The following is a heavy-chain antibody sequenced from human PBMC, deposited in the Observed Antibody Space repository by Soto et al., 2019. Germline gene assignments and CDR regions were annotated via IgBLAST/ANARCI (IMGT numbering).Heavy chain of an antibody. D-gene: IGHD1-26*01. CDR1: GFTFSSYA. J-gene: IGHJ4*02. CDR3: AKSKMRATTLDY. V-gene: IGHV3-23*01. CDR2: ISGSGGST. Sequence: VRLSCAASGFTFSSYAMSWVRQAPGKGLEWVSAISGSGGSTYYADSVKGRFTISRDNSKNTLYLQMNSLRAEDTAVYYCAKSKMRATTLDYWGQGTLVTVSS.